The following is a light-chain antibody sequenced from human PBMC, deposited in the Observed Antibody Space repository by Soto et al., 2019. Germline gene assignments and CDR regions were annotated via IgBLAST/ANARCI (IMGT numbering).Light chain of an antibody. V-gene: IGKV1-5*01. J-gene: IGKJ1*01. CDR2: DAS. CDR1: QSINSW. CDR3: QQYNSWWT. Sequence: DIQMTQSPSTLSESVGDRVTITCRASQSINSWLAWYQQKPGKAPKLLIYDASSLESGVPSRCSGSRSGTEFILAISSLQPDDFATYFCQQYNSWWTFGPGTKLEIK.